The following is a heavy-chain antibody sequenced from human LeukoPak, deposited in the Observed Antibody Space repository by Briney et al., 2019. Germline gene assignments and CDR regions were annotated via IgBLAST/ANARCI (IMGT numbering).Heavy chain of an antibody. CDR2: IRYDGSNK. V-gene: IGHV3-30*02. D-gene: IGHD3-3*01. Sequence: GGSLRLSCAASGFTFSSYGMHWVRQAPGKGLEWVAFIRYDGSNKYYAESVKGRFTISRDNSNNTLYLQMNSLRAEDTAVYYCASTPELPRNYDFWSGYYIGDGSEGPFRRMGHFDYWGQGTLVTVSS. CDR3: ASTPELPRNYDFWSGYYIGDGSEGPFRRMGHFDY. J-gene: IGHJ4*02. CDR1: GFTFSSYG.